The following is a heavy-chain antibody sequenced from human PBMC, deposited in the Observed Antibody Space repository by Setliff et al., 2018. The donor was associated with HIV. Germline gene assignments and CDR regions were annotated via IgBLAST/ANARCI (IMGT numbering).Heavy chain of an antibody. J-gene: IGHJ3*02. CDR3: ARGRHSGTYEAFDI. D-gene: IGHD1-26*01. Sequence: ASVKVSCKASGYTFTGYYMHWVRQAPGQGLEWMGWINPNSGGTKSAQKFQGRVTMTRDTSISTAYMELNSLTSDDTAVYYCARGRHSGTYEAFDIWGPGTMVTV. CDR2: INPNSGGT. V-gene: IGHV1-2*02. CDR1: GYTFTGYY.